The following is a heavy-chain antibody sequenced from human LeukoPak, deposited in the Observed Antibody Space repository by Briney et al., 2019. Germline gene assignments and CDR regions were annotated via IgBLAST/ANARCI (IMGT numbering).Heavy chain of an antibody. V-gene: IGHV3-30*02. CDR2: IRYDGSDK. CDR3: VRDPPDSGWAFWS. CDR1: GFIFSNFA. J-gene: IGHJ5*02. Sequence: GGSLRLSCAASGFIFSNFAMHWVRQAPGKGLEWVTFIRYDGSDKYYVDSVKGRFTISRDNSKSTLYLQMNSLRVDDTSVYFCVRDPPDSGWAFWSWGQGTLVTVSS. D-gene: IGHD6-19*01.